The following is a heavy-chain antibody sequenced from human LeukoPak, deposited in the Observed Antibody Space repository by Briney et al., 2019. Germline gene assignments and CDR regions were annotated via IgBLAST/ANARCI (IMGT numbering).Heavy chain of an antibody. Sequence: PSGTLSLTCAVSGGSISSSNRWSWVRQPPGKGLEWIGEIYHSGSTNYNPSLKSRVTISVDKSKNQFSLKLSSVTAADTAVYYCARGGNYWPQWWFDPWGRGTLVSVSS. D-gene: IGHD1-26*01. CDR3: ARGGNYWPQWWFDP. CDR2: IYHSGST. CDR1: GGSISSSNR. V-gene: IGHV4-4*02. J-gene: IGHJ5*02.